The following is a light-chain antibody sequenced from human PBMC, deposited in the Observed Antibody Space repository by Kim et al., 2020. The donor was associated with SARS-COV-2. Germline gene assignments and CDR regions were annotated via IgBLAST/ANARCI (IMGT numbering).Light chain of an antibody. CDR2: AAS. J-gene: IGKJ4*01. V-gene: IGKV1-6*01. CDR3: LQDYSYPLT. Sequence: AIQMTQSPSSLSASVGDRVTITCRASQDIRNELGWYQQKSGKAPKLLTYAASGLQSGVPSRFSGSGSGSDFTLTINSLQPEDFATYYCLQDYSYPLTFGGGTKVDIK. CDR1: QDIRNE.